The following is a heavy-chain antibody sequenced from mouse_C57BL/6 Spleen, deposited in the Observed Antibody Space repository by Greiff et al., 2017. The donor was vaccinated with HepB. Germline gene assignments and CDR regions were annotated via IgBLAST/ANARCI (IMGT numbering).Heavy chain of an antibody. CDR3: TSGYYSNYGFAY. J-gene: IGHJ3*01. D-gene: IGHD2-5*01. V-gene: IGHV1-5*01. Sequence: VQLQQSGTVLARPGASVKMSCKTSGYTFTSYWMHWVNQRPGQGLEWLGAIYPGNSDTSYNQKFKGKAKLTAVTSASTAYMELSSLTNEDSAVYYCTSGYYSNYGFAYWGQGTLVTVSA. CDR1: GYTFTSYW. CDR2: IYPGNSDT.